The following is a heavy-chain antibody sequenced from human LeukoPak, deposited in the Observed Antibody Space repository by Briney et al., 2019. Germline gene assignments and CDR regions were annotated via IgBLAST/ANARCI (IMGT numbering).Heavy chain of an antibody. J-gene: IGHJ6*03. CDR1: GYTFTSYA. V-gene: IGHV7-4-1*02. Sequence: ASVKVSCKASGYTFTSYAMNWVRQAPGQGLEWMGWINTNTGNPTYAQGFTGRFVFSLDTSVSTAYLQISSLKAEDTAVYYCARVGFDSSSWLNLGYYYYYYYMDVWGKGTTVTVSS. CDR3: ARVGFDSSSWLNLGYYYYYYYMDV. D-gene: IGHD6-13*01. CDR2: INTNTGNP.